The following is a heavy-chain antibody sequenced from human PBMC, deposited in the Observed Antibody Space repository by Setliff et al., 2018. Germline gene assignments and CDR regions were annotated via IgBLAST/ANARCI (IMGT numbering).Heavy chain of an antibody. Sequence: GASVKVSCKASGYTFTSYDINWVRQATGQGLEWMGWMNPNSGNTGYAQKFQGRVTMTEDTSTDTAYMELSSLRSDDTAVYYCARVGSSSWLHPDVYYYYGMDVWGQGTTVTVSS. CDR1: GYTFTSYD. D-gene: IGHD6-13*01. CDR3: ARVGSSSWLHPDVYYYYGMDV. CDR2: MNPNSGNT. J-gene: IGHJ6*02. V-gene: IGHV1-8*02.